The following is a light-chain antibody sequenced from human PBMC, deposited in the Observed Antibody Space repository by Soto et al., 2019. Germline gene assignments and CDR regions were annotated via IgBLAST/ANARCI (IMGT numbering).Light chain of an antibody. J-gene: IGKJ5*01. V-gene: IGKV3-15*01. CDR2: GAS. Sequence: EVVMSQSPATLSVSPGERATLSWRASQSVSSNLACYHQTHGQPPRLLTYGASTRATGIPARFSSSGSGTEFTLPVSSLQSEDLAVYDGQQYENWPPITLGQGTRLEIK. CDR1: QSVSSN. CDR3: QQYENWPPIT.